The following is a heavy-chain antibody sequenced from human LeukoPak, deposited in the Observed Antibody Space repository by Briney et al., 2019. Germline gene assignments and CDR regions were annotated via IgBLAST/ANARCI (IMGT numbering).Heavy chain of an antibody. CDR3: ARAQVNWNGGSGGAFDI. CDR1: GYTFTGYY. J-gene: IGHJ3*02. D-gene: IGHD1-20*01. Sequence: ASVKVSCKASGYTFTGYYMHWVRQAPGQGLEWMGWINPNSGGTNYAQKFQGRVTMTRDTSISTAYMELSRLRSDDTAVYYCARAQVNWNGGSGGAFDIWGQGTMVTVSS. CDR2: INPNSGGT. V-gene: IGHV1-2*02.